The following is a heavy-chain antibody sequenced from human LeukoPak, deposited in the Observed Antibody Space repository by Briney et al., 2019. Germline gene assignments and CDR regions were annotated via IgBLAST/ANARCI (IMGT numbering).Heavy chain of an antibody. V-gene: IGHV1-2*06. J-gene: IGHJ4*02. Sequence: GASVKVSCKASGYTFTGYYIHWVRQAPGQGLEWMGRINPNSGDTNYAQKFQGRVTMTIDTSTSTAYMELRSLRSDDTAVYHCARDAPSMTVAGGIDYWGQGTLVTVSS. CDR3: ARDAPSMTVAGGIDY. CDR1: GYTFTGYY. D-gene: IGHD2-21*02. CDR2: INPNSGDT.